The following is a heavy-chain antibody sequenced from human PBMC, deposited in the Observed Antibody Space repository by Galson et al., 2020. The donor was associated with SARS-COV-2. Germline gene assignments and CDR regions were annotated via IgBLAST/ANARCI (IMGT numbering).Heavy chain of an antibody. CDR1: CCSISSGGYY. D-gene: IGHD6-6*01. CDR2: FHSDGST. J-gene: IGHJ4*02. Sequence: SETLSLTCTVSCCSISSGGYYLSWIRQHPGKGLEWIGSFHSDGSTNYNSSLKSRVTISVNTSKNQFSLNLTSVTAADTAVYYCARYTTSSVAFDYWGQGTLVTVSS. V-gene: IGHV4-61*08. CDR3: ARYTTSSVAFDY.